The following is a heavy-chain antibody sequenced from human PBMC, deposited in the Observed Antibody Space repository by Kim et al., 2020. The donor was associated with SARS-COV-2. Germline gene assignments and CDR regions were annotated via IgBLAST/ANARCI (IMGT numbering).Heavy chain of an antibody. D-gene: IGHD5-12*01. V-gene: IGHV4-61*05. CDR3: ARSSAYTLTWFDP. J-gene: IGHJ5*02. Sequence: SHPSLKGRVNISADKSKNQFSLRLSSVTAAATAVYYCARSSAYTLTWFDPWGQGTLVTVSS.